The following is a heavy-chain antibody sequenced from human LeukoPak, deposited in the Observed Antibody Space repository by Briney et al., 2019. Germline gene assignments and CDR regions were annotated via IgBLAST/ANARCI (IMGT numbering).Heavy chain of an antibody. Sequence: GGSLRLSCAASGFSFSSYWMHWVRQAPGKGLVWVSRIKSDGKTNYADSVKGRFTISRDNAKNTVSLQMNSLRAADKGVYYCARAPSEIGGYYPEYFRHWGQGTLVTVSS. CDR2: IKSDGKT. CDR1: GFSFSSYW. CDR3: ARAPSEIGGYYPEYFRH. J-gene: IGHJ1*01. V-gene: IGHV3-74*01. D-gene: IGHD3-22*01.